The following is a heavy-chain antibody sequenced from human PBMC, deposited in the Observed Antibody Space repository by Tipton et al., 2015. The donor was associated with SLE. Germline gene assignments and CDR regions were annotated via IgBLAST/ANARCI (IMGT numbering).Heavy chain of an antibody. Sequence: SLRLSCAASGFTFSNAWMSWVRQAPGKGLEWVANIKQDGSEKYYVDSVKGRFTISRDNAKNSLYLQMNSLRAEDTAVYYCARGVVPAAFYYYGMDVWGQGTTVTVSS. CDR3: ARGVVPAAFYYYGMDV. J-gene: IGHJ6*02. V-gene: IGHV3-7*01. CDR2: IKQDGSEK. CDR1: GFTFSNAW. D-gene: IGHD2-2*01.